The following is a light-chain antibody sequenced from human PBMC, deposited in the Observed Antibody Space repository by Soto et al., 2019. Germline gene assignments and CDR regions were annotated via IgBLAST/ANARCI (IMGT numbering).Light chain of an antibody. CDR1: SSDVGGYNY. V-gene: IGLV2-14*01. CDR3: SSYTSSSTLGV. J-gene: IGLJ1*01. Sequence: QSALTQPGSVSGSPGQAITISGTGTSSDVGGYNYVSWYQQHPGKAPKLMIYDVSNRPSGVSNRFSGSKSGNTASLTISGLQPEDEADYYCSSYTSSSTLGVFGTGTKLTVL. CDR2: DVS.